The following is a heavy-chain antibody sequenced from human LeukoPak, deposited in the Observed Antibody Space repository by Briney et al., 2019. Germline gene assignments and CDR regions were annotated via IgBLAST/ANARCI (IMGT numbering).Heavy chain of an antibody. CDR3: AREVTPNYYDSSGYSDY. Sequence: GGSVRLLCAASGFTFGSDCMTWVRQAAGEGRGWVSSISSSRSYIYYADSVKGRFTTSRDNSKNSLYLQMNSLRAEDTAVYYCAREVTPNYYDSSGYSDYWGQGTLVTVSS. CDR2: ISSSRSYI. D-gene: IGHD3-22*01. J-gene: IGHJ4*02. CDR1: GFTFGSDC. V-gene: IGHV3-21*01.